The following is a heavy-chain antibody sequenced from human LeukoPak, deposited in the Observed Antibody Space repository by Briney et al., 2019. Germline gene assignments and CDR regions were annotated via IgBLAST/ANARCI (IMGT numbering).Heavy chain of an antibody. CDR3: VRRDTGWNYFDY. CDR1: GGSINSHY. D-gene: IGHD6-19*01. J-gene: IGHJ4*02. Sequence: SETLSLTCAVSGGSINSHYWGWIRQPPGKGLQWIGDIYSTGKNNYNPSLKSRVTISLDPSKSHLSLNLTSVLAADTAIYYCVRRDTGWNYFDYWGQGILVTVSS. CDR2: IYSTGKN. V-gene: IGHV4-4*08.